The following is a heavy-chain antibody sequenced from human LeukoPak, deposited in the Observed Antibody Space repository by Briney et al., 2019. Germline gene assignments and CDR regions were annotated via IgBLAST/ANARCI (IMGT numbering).Heavy chain of an antibody. CDR3: ARGGSDYGPFDY. V-gene: IGHV3-30-3*01. CDR1: GFTFSSYA. CDR2: ISYDGSNK. D-gene: IGHD4-17*01. Sequence: GGSLRLSCAASGFTFSSYAMHWFRKAPGKGLEWVAVISYDGSNKYYADSVKGRFTISRDNSKNTLYLQMNSLRAEDTAVYYCARGGSDYGPFDYWGQGTLVTVSS. J-gene: IGHJ4*02.